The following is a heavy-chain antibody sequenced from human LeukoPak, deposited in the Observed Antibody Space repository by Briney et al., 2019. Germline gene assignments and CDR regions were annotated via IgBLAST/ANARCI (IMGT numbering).Heavy chain of an antibody. CDR1: GFPFSDHN. Sequence: GGSLRLSCADSGFPFSDHNTDWVRQAPGEGLEWVGRIKNKTNSYTTRYAASVQGRFTISRDDLKNSLYLQMNSLKTEDTAVYYCADLGTPYWGQGTLVTVSS. V-gene: IGHV3-72*01. J-gene: IGHJ4*02. CDR2: IKNKTNSYTT. CDR3: ADLGTPY.